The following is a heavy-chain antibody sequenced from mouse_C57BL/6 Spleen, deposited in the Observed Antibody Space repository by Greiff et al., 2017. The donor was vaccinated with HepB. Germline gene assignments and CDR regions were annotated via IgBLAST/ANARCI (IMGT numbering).Heavy chain of an antibody. CDR3: AYGNYVY. CDR1: GYAFSSSW. V-gene: IGHV1-82*01. D-gene: IGHD2-1*01. J-gene: IGHJ2*01. CDR2: IYPGDGDT. Sequence: VQLQESGPELVKPGASVKISCKASGYAFSSSWMNWVKQRPGKGLEWIGRIYPGDGDTNYNGKFKGKATLTADKSSSTAYMQLSSLTSEDSAVYFCAYGNYVYWGQGTTLTVSS.